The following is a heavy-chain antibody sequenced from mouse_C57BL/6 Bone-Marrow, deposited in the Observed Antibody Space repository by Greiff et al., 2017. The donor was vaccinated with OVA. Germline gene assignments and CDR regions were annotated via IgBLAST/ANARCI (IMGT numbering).Heavy chain of an antibody. V-gene: IGHV14-4*01. CDR2: IDPENGDT. CDR1: GFNIKDDY. D-gene: IGHD2-1*01. J-gene: IGHJ3*01. CDR3: TTFYGNGGAWFAD. Sequence: VQLQQSGAELVRPGASVKLSCTASGFNIKDDYMHWVKQRPEQGLEWIGWIDPENGDTEYASKFQGKATITADTSSNTAYLQLSSLTSEDTAVYYCTTFYGNGGAWFADWGQGTLVTVSA.